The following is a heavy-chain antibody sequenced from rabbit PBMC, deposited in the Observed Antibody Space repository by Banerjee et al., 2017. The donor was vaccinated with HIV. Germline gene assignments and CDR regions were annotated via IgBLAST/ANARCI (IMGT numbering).Heavy chain of an antibody. J-gene: IGHJ4*01. CDR1: GFSFSSTDY. Sequence: QSLEESGGDLVKPGASLTLTCTASGFSFSSTDYISWVRQAPGKGLEWIGFIYSGDGSTYYASWVNGRFTISRTSSTTVTLQMTSLTAADTATYFCARETPYATDYFNLWGPGTLVTVS. V-gene: IGHV1S40*01. CDR3: ARETPYATDYFNL. D-gene: IGHD6-1*01. CDR2: IYSGDGST.